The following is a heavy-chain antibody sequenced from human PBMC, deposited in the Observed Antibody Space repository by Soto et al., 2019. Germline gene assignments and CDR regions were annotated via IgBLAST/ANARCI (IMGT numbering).Heavy chain of an antibody. Sequence: ASVKVSCKTSGYTFTSYGISWVRQAPGQGLEWMAWISAYNGNTHYAQRLQGRVTMTTDTSTSTAYMELRSLRPDDTAVYYCARDSGAYTTYYYSGMDVWGQGTTVTVSS. J-gene: IGHJ6*02. CDR2: ISAYNGNT. V-gene: IGHV1-18*01. CDR3: ARDSGAYTTYYYSGMDV. CDR1: GYTFTSYG. D-gene: IGHD3-16*01.